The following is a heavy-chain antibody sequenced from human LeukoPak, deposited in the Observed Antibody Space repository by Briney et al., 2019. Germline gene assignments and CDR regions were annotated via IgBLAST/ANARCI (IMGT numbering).Heavy chain of an antibody. CDR1: GFTFSSYS. Sequence: GGSLRLSCAASGFTFSSYSMNWVRQAPGKGLEWVSSISSSSSYIYYADSVKGRFTISRDNAKNSLYLQMNSLRAEDTAVYYCARTSGYTSGWYDDAFDIWGQGTMVTVSA. CDR3: ARTSGYTSGWYDDAFDI. CDR2: ISSSSSYI. J-gene: IGHJ3*02. D-gene: IGHD6-19*01. V-gene: IGHV3-21*01.